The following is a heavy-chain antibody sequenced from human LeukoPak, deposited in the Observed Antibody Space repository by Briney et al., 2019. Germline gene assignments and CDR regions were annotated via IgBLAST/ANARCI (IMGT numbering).Heavy chain of an antibody. D-gene: IGHD3-22*01. J-gene: IGHJ4*02. CDR3: ARYYRDDSGYYFDY. CDR2: IYYSGST. Sequence: SETLSLTCTVSGGSISSYYWSWIRQPPGKGLEWIGYIYYSGSTNYNPSLKSRVTISVDTSKNQFSLKLSSVTAADTAVYYCARYYRDDSGYYFDYWGQGTLVTVSS. CDR1: GGSISSYY. V-gene: IGHV4-59*01.